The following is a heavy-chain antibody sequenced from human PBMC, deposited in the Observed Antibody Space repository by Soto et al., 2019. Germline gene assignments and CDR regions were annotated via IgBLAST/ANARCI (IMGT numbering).Heavy chain of an antibody. CDR2: IYPGDSDT. CDR3: ARRTVAGNGRYYYYGMDV. V-gene: IGHV5-51*01. J-gene: IGHJ6*02. CDR1: GYSFTSYW. D-gene: IGHD6-19*01. Sequence: PGESLKISCKGSGYSFTSYWIGWVRQMPGKGLEWMGIIYPGDSDTRYSPSFQGQVTISAGKAISTAYLQWSSMKASNTAMYYCARRTVAGNGRYYYYGMDVWGQGTTVTVSS.